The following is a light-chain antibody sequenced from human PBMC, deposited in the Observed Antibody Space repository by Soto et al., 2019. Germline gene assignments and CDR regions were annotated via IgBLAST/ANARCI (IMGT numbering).Light chain of an antibody. CDR1: ISDVGGYNY. J-gene: IGLJ1*01. V-gene: IGLV2-8*01. Sequence: QCVLTQPPSSSGSPGQSVTISCTGTISDVGGYNYVSWHQQHPGKAPKIMIYEVSKRPSGVPNRFSGSKSGNPASLTVSWLQAEDEAGYYFSSYAGNTNYVFGTGTKVTVL. CDR2: EVS. CDR3: SSYAGNTNYV.